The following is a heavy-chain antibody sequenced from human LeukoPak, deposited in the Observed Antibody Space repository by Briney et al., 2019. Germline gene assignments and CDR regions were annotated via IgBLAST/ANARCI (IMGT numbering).Heavy chain of an antibody. V-gene: IGHV4-4*07. D-gene: IGHD2-2*01. Sequence: SETLSLTCTMSGGSNSGDYWSWIRQPAGKGLEWIGRIYTSGSTNYNPSLKSRVTMSVDTSKNQFSLKLSSVTAADTAVYYCARDQVVLGGIVVVPAATDWFDPWGQGTLVTVSS. J-gene: IGHJ5*02. CDR1: GGSNSGDY. CDR2: IYTSGST. CDR3: ARDQVVLGGIVVVPAATDWFDP.